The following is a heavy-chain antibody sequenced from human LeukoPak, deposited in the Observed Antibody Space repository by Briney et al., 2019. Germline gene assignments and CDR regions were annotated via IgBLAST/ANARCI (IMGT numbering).Heavy chain of an antibody. CDR3: ARGQLYYDSSGFDY. Sequence: GGSLRLSCAASGFTFSSYAMSWVRQAPGKGLEWVSSISGSGGSTYYADSVKGRFTISRDNSKNTLYLQMNSLRAADTAVYYCARGQLYYDSSGFDYWGQGTLVTVSS. CDR2: ISGSGGST. J-gene: IGHJ4*02. V-gene: IGHV3-23*01. D-gene: IGHD3-22*01. CDR1: GFTFSSYA.